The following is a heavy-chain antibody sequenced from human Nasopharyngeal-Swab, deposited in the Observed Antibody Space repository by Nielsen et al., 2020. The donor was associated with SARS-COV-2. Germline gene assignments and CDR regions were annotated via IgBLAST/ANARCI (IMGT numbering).Heavy chain of an antibody. V-gene: IGHV4-30-2*01. D-gene: IGHD2-21*02. CDR2: IYHSGNT. Sequence: SETLSLTCAVSGGSISRGLYSWSWIRQPPGKGLEWIGSIYHSGNTYYNPSLKSRVTISVDRSKNRFSLRLSSVTAADTAVYYCARKYCNGDCYFDYWGQGTLVTVSS. J-gene: IGHJ4*02. CDR1: GGSISRGLYS. CDR3: ARKYCNGDCYFDY.